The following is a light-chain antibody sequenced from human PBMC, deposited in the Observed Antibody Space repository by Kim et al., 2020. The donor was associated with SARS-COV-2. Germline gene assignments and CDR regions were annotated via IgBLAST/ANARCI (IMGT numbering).Light chain of an antibody. CDR2: QDI. CDR3: QAWDTSSVV. J-gene: IGLJ2*01. Sequence: VSPGQTAPITCSGHNLGDKFASWYQQKAGQSPILIIYQDIERPSGIPERFSGSNSGNTATLTISGTQAMDEADYYCQAWDTSSVVFGGGTQLTVL. V-gene: IGLV3-1*01. CDR1: NLGDKF.